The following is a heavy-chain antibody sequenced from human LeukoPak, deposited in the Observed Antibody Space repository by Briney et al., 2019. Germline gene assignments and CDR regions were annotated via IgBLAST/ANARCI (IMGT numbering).Heavy chain of an antibody. Sequence: PSGGSLRLSCAASGFTFSSYWMHWVRQAPGRGLVWVSHIKGDGSSTNYADSVKGRFTISRDNAKNTLYLQMNSLRAEDTAVYYCARDGLPAAADSWGQGTLVTVSS. CDR3: ARDGLPAAADS. V-gene: IGHV3-74*01. J-gene: IGHJ4*02. D-gene: IGHD2-2*01. CDR1: GFTFSSYW. CDR2: IKGDGSST.